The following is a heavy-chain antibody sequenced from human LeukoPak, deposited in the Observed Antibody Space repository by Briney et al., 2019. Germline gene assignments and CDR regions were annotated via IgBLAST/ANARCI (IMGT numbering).Heavy chain of an antibody. J-gene: IGHJ6*02. CDR1: GGSFSGYY. CDR3: AREKGLVGAGMDV. D-gene: IGHD1-26*01. Sequence: PSETLSLTCAVYGGSFSGYYWSWIRQPPGKGLEWIGEINHSGSTNYNPSLKSRDTISVDTSKNQFSLKLSSVTAADTAVYYCAREKGLVGAGMDVWGQGTTVTVSS. CDR2: INHSGST. V-gene: IGHV4-34*01.